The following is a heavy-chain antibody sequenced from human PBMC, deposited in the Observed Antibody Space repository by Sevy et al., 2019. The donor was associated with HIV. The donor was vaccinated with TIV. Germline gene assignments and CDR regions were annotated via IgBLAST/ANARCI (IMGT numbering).Heavy chain of an antibody. CDR2: IYSGGST. CDR1: GFTVSSNY. Sequence: GGSLRLSCAASGFTVSSNYMSWVRQAPGKGLEWVSVIYSGGSTYYADSVKGRFTISGDNSKNTLYLQMNSLRAEDTAVYYCAGDSPEGRKQWLFYFDYWGQGTLVTVSS. CDR3: AGDSPEGRKQWLFYFDY. V-gene: IGHV3-53*01. J-gene: IGHJ4*02. D-gene: IGHD6-19*01.